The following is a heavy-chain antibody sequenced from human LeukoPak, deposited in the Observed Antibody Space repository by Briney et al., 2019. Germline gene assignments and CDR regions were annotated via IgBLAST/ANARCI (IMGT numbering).Heavy chain of an antibody. CDR2: ISGSGGST. J-gene: IGHJ4*02. CDR1: GFIVNTNY. CDR3: AREVRGDYFDF. Sequence: GSLRLSCAASGFIVNTNYMTWVRQAPGKGLEWGSAISGSGGSTYYADCVKGRFTISRDNSKNTLYLQMNSLRADDTAVYYCAREVRGDYFDFWGQGTLVTVSS. D-gene: IGHD3-16*01. V-gene: IGHV3-53*01.